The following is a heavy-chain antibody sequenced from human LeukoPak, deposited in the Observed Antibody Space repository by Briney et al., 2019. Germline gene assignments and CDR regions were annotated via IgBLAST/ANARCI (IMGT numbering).Heavy chain of an antibody. CDR3: AKEVDNWNDRWFDP. J-gene: IGHJ5*02. CDR2: ISASGSVT. V-gene: IGHV3-48*03. CDR1: GFSFSTYE. Sequence: GGSLRLSCAASGFSFSTYEMNWVRQAPGKGLEWISYISASGSVTHYADSVEGRFTISRDNGKNSLYLQMNSLRAEDTAVYYCAKEVDNWNDRWFDPWGQGTLVTVSS. D-gene: IGHD1-20*01.